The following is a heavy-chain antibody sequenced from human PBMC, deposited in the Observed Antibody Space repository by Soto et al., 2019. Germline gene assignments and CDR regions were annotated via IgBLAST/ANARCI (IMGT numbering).Heavy chain of an antibody. J-gene: IGHJ3*02. CDR1: GFTFSGYS. CDR2: ISSGSTTI. CDR3: AREGYCSGGSCYLGPFDI. D-gene: IGHD2-15*01. Sequence: GGSLRLSCAASGFTFSGYSMNWVRQAPGKGLEWVSYISSGSTTIYYADSVKGRFTISRDNAKNSLYLQMNSLRAEDTAVYYCAREGYCSGGSCYLGPFDIWGQGTMVTVSS. V-gene: IGHV3-48*01.